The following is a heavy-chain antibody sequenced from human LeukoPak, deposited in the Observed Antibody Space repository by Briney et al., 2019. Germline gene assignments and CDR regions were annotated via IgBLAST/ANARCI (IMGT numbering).Heavy chain of an antibody. CDR2: INPNSGGT. V-gene: IGHV1-2*02. CDR1: GYTFTGYY. J-gene: IGHJ4*02. CDR3: ARSYYDRTGYCDY. Sequence: ASVKVSCKASGYTFTGYYMHWVRQAPGQGLEWMGWINPNSGGTNYVHKFRGRVTMTRDTSISTAYMELSRLTSDDTAVYYCARSYYDRTGYCDYWGQGTLVTVSS. D-gene: IGHD3-22*01.